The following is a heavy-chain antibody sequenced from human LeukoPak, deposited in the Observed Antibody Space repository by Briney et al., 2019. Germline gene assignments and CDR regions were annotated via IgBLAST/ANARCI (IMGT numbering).Heavy chain of an antibody. Sequence: ASVKVSCKASGGTFSSYATSWVRQAPGQGLEWMGIINPSGGSTSYAQKFQGRVTMTRDTSTSTVYMELSSLRSEDTAVYYCASSEYSSTSSYFQHWGQGTLVTVSS. CDR2: INPSGGST. CDR3: ASSEYSSTSSYFQH. CDR1: GGTFSSYA. V-gene: IGHV1-46*01. J-gene: IGHJ1*01. D-gene: IGHD6-6*01.